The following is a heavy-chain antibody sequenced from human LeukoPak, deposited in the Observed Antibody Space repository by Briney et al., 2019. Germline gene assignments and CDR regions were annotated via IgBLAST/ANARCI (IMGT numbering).Heavy chain of an antibody. CDR2: IKQDGSEE. CDR1: GFTFNRCW. D-gene: IGHD3-10*01. J-gene: IGHJ4*02. CDR3: ATNRWFGEPDY. V-gene: IGHV3-7*01. Sequence: GGSLRLSCVVSGFTFNRCWMNWVRQAPGKGLEWVAHIKQDGSEEYYVGSVKGRFTISRDNAKNSLYLQMNSLRAEDTAVYYCATNRWFGEPDYWGQGTLVTVSS.